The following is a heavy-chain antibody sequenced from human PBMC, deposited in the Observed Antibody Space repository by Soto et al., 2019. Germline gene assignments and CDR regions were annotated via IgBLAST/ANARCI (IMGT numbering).Heavy chain of an antibody. CDR1: GFTFSSYA. V-gene: IGHV3-23*01. D-gene: IGHD3-22*01. CDR3: ARGTYYYDSSGYYPLH. Sequence: HPGGSLRLSCAASGFTFSSYAMSWVRQAPGKGLEWVSAISGSGGSTYYADSVKGRFTISRDNSKNTLYLQMNSLRAEDTAVYYCARGTYYYDSSGYYPLHWGQGTLFTVS. J-gene: IGHJ4*02. CDR2: ISGSGGST.